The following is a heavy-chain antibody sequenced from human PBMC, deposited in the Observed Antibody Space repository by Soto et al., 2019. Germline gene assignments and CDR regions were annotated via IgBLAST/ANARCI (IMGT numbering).Heavy chain of an antibody. CDR1: GFIFSNNG. CDR3: TIVRVADSALDH. D-gene: IGHD3-10*02. V-gene: IGHV3-30*02. Sequence: GGSLRLSCVGPGFIFSNNGMHWVRQTPGKGLEWVAFMSYDGSDTFYADSVKGRFTISRDNSKNALFLHMSNLRAEDTAMYYCTIVRVADSALDHWGQGTLVTVSS. J-gene: IGHJ4*02. CDR2: MSYDGSDT.